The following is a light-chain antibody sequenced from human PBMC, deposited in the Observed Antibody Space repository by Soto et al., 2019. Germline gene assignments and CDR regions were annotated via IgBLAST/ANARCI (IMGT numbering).Light chain of an antibody. CDR2: DNN. CDR3: ETWDSSLSAHV. CDR1: SSNIGNNY. J-gene: IGLJ2*01. V-gene: IGLV1-51*01. Sequence: QSVLTQPPSVSAAPGQTVTISCSGSSSNIGNNYNYASWYQQLPGTAPKVLIYDNNQRPSGIPDRFSGSKSGTSATLGITGLQTGDEADYYCETWDSSLSAHVFGGGTKLTVL.